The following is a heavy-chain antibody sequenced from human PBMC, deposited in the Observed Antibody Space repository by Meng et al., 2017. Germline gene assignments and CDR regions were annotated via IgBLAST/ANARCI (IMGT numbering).Heavy chain of an antibody. CDR1: GGSISRSSYY. CDR2: IYYSGST. V-gene: IGHV4-39*07. J-gene: IGHJ5*02. CDR3: ARGRVVNWFDP. Sequence: HLQLQESGPGLVKPSETLSLTCTVSGGSISRSSYYWGWIRQPPGKGLEWIGSIYYSGSTYYNPSLKSRVTISVDTSKNQFSLKLSSVTAADTAVYYCARGRVVNWFDPWGQGTLVTVSS. D-gene: IGHD2-15*01.